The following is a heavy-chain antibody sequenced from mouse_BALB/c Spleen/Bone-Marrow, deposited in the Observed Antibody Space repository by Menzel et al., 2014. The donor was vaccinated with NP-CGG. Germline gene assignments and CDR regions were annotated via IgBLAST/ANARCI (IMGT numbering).Heavy chain of an antibody. CDR3: ARYPYYDYDGFAY. J-gene: IGHJ3*01. CDR1: GYTFTSYW. CDR2: INPSTGYT. V-gene: IGHV1-7*01. Sequence: VQLQQSGAELAKPGASVKMSCKASGYTFTSYWMHWVKQRPGQGLEWIGYINPSTGYTEYNQKFKDKATLTADKSSSTAYMQLSSLTPEDSAVYYCARYPYYDYDGFAYWGQGTLVTVSA. D-gene: IGHD2-4*01.